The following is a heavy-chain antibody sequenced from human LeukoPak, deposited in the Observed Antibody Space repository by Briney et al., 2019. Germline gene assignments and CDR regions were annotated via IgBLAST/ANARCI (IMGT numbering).Heavy chain of an antibody. CDR1: GFTFSSYS. CDR2: ISSSSSTI. CDR3: ASVGNHDAFDI. D-gene: IGHD4-23*01. J-gene: IGHJ3*02. Sequence: GGSLRLSCAASGFTFSSYSMNWVRQAPGKGLEWVSYISSSSSTIYYADSVKGRFTISRDNAKNSLYLQMNSLRAEDTAVYYCASVGNHDAFDIWGQGTMVTVSS. V-gene: IGHV3-48*04.